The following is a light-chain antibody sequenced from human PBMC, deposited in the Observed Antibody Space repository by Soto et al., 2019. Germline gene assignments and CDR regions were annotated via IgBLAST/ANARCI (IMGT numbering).Light chain of an antibody. CDR1: QSVDIN. CDR3: QQYRNWPRT. V-gene: IGKV3-15*01. Sequence: EIVLTQSPAPLSVSPGERVSLSCRASQSVDINLAWYQQKPGQAPRLIIYGASTRATDMPGRFSGRGSGTEFTLTISSLQSEDFAVYYCQQYRNWPRTFGQGTKVDI. J-gene: IGKJ1*01. CDR2: GAS.